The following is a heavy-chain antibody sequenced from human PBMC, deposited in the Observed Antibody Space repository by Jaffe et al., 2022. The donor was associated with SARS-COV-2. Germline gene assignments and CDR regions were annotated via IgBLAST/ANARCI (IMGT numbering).Heavy chain of an antibody. Sequence: QVQLQESGPGLVKPSETLSLTCTVSGGSISTYYWSWIRQPPGKGLEWIGYIYHSGYTNYNPSLKSRVIMSVDTSNNKFSLKVTSVTAADTAVYYCARVAQLARAGGNLLDYWGRGTLVTVSS. CDR1: GGSISTYY. V-gene: IGHV4-59*01. D-gene: IGHD6-13*01. CDR3: ARVAQLARAGGNLLDY. CDR2: IYHSGYT. J-gene: IGHJ4*02.